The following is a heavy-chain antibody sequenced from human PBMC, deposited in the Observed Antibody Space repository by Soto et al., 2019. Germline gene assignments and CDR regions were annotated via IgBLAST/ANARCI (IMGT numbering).Heavy chain of an antibody. D-gene: IGHD6-13*01. CDR1: GGSIAGITW. CDR2: IYHSGST. CDR3: ASFVGEGGSWSLGLDY. Sequence: QVQLQESAPGLVKPSGTLSPTCAVSGGSIAGITWWVWVRRPPGKGLEWIGEIYHSGSTNYNPPLKSRVTISVDKSKNQFSLKLSSVTAADTAVYYCASFVGEGGSWSLGLDYWGQGTLVTVSS. V-gene: IGHV4-4*02. J-gene: IGHJ4*02.